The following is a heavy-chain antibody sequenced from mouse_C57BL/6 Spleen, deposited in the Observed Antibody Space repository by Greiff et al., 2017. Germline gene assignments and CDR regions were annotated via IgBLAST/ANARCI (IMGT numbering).Heavy chain of an antibody. CDR1: GYTFTSYW. Sequence: EVQLQQSGTVLARPGASVKMSCKTSGYTFTSYWMHWVKQRPGQGLEWIGAIYPGNSDTSYNQKFKGKAKLTAVTSASTAYMELSSLTNEDSAVYYCTRSSYYYGRSLYWYFDVWGTGTTVTVSS. CDR3: TRSSYYYGRSLYWYFDV. CDR2: IYPGNSDT. D-gene: IGHD1-1*01. V-gene: IGHV1-5*01. J-gene: IGHJ1*03.